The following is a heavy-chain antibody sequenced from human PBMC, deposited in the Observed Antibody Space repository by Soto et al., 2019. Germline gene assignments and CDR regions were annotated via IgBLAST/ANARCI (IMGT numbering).Heavy chain of an antibody. J-gene: IGHJ6*02. CDR1: GFTFSRNT. CDR3: VKDEGIEAMDV. D-gene: IGHD3-3*02. V-gene: IGHV3-21*01. Sequence: GGSLRLSCVTSGFTFSRNTMNWVRQAPGKGLEWVASITSSGSYVYYADSVKGRFSASRDNAKTSLSLQMDSLRPDDTAIYFCVKDEGIEAMDVWGQGTTVTVSS. CDR2: ITSSGSYV.